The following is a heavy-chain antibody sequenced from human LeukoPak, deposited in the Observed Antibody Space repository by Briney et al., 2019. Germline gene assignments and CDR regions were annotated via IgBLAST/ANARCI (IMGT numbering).Heavy chain of an antibody. D-gene: IGHD1-26*01. V-gene: IGHV5-51*01. J-gene: IGHJ6*03. CDR3: ARVRVGATANFYYYYYMDV. Sequence: GESLKICCKGSGYSFTGYWIGWVRQMPGKGLEWMGIIYPDDSDTRYSPSFEGQVTISADKSISTTYLQWSSLKASDTAMYYCARVRVGATANFYYYYYMDVRGRGTTVTVSS. CDR1: GYSFTGYW. CDR2: IYPDDSDT.